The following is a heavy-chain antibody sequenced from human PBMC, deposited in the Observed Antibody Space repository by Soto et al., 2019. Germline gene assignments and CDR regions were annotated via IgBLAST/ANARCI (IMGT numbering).Heavy chain of an antibody. V-gene: IGHV1-18*01. Sequence: ASVKVSCKASGGTFSSYAISWVRQAPGQGLEWMGGISAYNGNTNYAQKLQGRVTMTTDTSTSTAYMELRSLRSDDTAVYYCARDRVAEGQYYYYGMVVWGQGTTVTVSS. CDR2: ISAYNGNT. D-gene: IGHD2-15*01. CDR3: ARDRVAEGQYYYYGMVV. CDR1: GGTFSSYA. J-gene: IGHJ6*02.